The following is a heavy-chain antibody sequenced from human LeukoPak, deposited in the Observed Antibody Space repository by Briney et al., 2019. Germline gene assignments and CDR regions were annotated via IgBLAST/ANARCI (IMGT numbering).Heavy chain of an antibody. V-gene: IGHV4-39*01. CDR1: GGSISSSSYY. CDR2: IYYSGST. J-gene: IGHJ6*02. CDR3: ARHEDGDRPVRDYYYYYGMDA. D-gene: IGHD5-24*01. Sequence: PSETLSLTCTVSGGSISSSSYYWGWIRQPPGKGLEWIGSIYYSGSTYYNPSLKSRVTISVDTSKNQFSLKLSSVTAADTAVYYCARHEDGDRPVRDYYYYYGMDAWGQGTTVTVSS.